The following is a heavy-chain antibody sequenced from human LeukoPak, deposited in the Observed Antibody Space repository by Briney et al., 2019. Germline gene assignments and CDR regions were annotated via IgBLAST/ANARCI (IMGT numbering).Heavy chain of an antibody. D-gene: IGHD5-18*01. Sequence: SETLSLTCTVSGGSISSGTYYWGWIRQPAGRGLEWIGRICSSGSTNHNPSLKSRVSISVDTSNNQFSLKLSSVTAADTAVYYCAREDTPMVSPFDYWGQGTLVIVSS. CDR1: GGSISSGTYY. CDR2: ICSSGST. V-gene: IGHV4-61*02. CDR3: AREDTPMVSPFDY. J-gene: IGHJ4*02.